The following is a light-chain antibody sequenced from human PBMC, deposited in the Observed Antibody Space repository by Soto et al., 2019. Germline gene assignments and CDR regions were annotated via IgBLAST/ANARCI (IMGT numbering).Light chain of an antibody. CDR3: QQYNYWPPAT. CDR2: GAS. V-gene: IGKV3-15*01. CDR1: QSVSGN. J-gene: IGKJ1*01. Sequence: EIVMTQSPATLSVSPGERATLSCRASQSVSGNLAWYQQKPGQAPTLLIYGASTRATGVPARFSGSGSGTEFTLTVSSLQSEDVAVYYCQQYNYWPPATCDQGNKVVIK.